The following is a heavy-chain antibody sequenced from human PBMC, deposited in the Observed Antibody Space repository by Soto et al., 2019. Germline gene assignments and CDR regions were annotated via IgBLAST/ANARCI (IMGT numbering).Heavy chain of an antibody. V-gene: IGHV4-39*01. Sequence: SETLSLTCTVSGGSISSSSYYWGWIRQPPGKGLEWIGSIYYSGSTYYNPSLKSRVTISVDTSKNQFSLKLSSVTVADTAVYYCATWAENWFDPWGQGTLVTVSS. CDR3: ATWAENWFDP. CDR1: GGSISSSSYY. J-gene: IGHJ5*02. CDR2: IYYSGST.